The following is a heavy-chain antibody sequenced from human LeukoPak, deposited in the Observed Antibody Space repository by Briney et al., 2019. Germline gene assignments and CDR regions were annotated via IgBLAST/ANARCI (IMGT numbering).Heavy chain of an antibody. CDR2: ISSSGSTI. V-gene: IGHV3-48*03. Sequence: PGGSLRLSCAASGFTFSSYEMNWVRQAPGKGLEWVSYISSSGSTIYYADSVKGRFTISRDNSKNTLYLQMNSLRAEDTAVYYCAKDFWAMVRGPRGFYMDVWGKGTTVTISS. D-gene: IGHD3-10*01. CDR1: GFTFSSYE. J-gene: IGHJ6*03. CDR3: AKDFWAMVRGPRGFYMDV.